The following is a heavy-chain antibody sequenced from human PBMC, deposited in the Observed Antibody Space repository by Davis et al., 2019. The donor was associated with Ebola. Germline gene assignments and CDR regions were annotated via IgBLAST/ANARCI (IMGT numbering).Heavy chain of an antibody. J-gene: IGHJ6*02. V-gene: IGHV1-8*01. CDR3: ARDYDFWSGYQYYYYGMDV. D-gene: IGHD3-3*01. CDR2: MNPNSGNT. CDR1: GYTFTSYD. Sequence: AASVKVSCKASGYTFTSYDINWVRQATGQGLEWMGWMNPNSGNTGYAQKFQGRVTMTRNTSISTAYMELSSLRSEDTAVYYCARDYDFWSGYQYYYYGMDVWGQGTTVTVSS.